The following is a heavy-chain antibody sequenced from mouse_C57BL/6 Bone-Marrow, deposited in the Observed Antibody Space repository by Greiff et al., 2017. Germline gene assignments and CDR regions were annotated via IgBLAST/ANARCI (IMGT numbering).Heavy chain of an antibody. Sequence: VQLKQSGAELVRPGASVKLSCTASGYNIKDDYMHWVKQRPEQGLEWIGWIDPENGDTEYASTFKGKATIPADTSSNTAYLQLSSLTSEDTAVYYCALITTVVATDYWGQGTTLTVSS. V-gene: IGHV14-4*01. CDR1: GYNIKDDY. CDR3: ALITTVVATDY. J-gene: IGHJ2*01. D-gene: IGHD1-1*01. CDR2: IDPENGDT.